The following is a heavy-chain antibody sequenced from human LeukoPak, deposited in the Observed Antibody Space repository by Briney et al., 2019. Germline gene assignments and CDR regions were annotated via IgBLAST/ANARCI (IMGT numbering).Heavy chain of an antibody. V-gene: IGHV1-69*05. CDR1: GGTFSSYA. J-gene: IGHJ4*02. Sequence: ASVKVSCKASGGTFSSYAISWVRQAPGQGLEWMGGIIPIFGTANYAQKFQGRVTITTDESTSTAYMELSSLRSEDTAVYYCARARAYSSSSPYYFDYWGQGTLVTVSS. CDR2: IIPIFGTA. D-gene: IGHD6-6*01. CDR3: ARARAYSSSSPYYFDY.